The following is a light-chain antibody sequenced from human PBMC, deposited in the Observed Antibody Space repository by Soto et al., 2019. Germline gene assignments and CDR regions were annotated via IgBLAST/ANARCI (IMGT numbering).Light chain of an antibody. CDR3: SSYTSSTTQV. J-gene: IGLJ1*01. V-gene: IGLV2-14*03. Sequence: QYALTQPASVSGSPGQSTTISFTGTSSDVGGHDYVSWYQQHPGKAPQLMIYDVSYRPSGVSNRFSGSKSGNTASLTISGLQAEDEADYYCSSYTSSTTQVFGTGTKVTVL. CDR2: DVS. CDR1: SSDVGGHDY.